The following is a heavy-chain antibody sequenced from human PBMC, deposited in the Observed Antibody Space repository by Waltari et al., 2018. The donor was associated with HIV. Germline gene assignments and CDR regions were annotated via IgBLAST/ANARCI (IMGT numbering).Heavy chain of an antibody. CDR3: ARASWDYLPYYYYGMDV. V-gene: IGHV4-31*03. CDR2: IYYSGST. J-gene: IGHJ6*02. Sequence: QVQLQESGPGLVKPSQTLSLTCTVSGGSISSGGYYWSWIRQPPGKGLEWIGYIYYSGSTYYNPSLKSRVTISVDTSKNQFSLKLSSVTAADTAVYYCARASWDYLPYYYYGMDVWGQGTTVTVSS. D-gene: IGHD1-7*01. CDR1: GGSISSGGYY.